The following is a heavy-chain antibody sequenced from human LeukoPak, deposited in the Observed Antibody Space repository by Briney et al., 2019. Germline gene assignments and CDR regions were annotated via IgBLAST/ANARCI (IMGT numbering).Heavy chain of an antibody. CDR2: VNLQGST. CDR3: AREGGPYRPLDY. CDR1: GGSISSSSYY. Sequence: RPSETLSLTCTVSGGSISSSSYYWGWIRQPPGKGLEWIGEVNLQGSTNYNPSPKSRVAISVDKSENHISLKLTSVTAADTAVYYCAREGGPYRPLDYSGQGTLVTVAS. V-gene: IGHV4-39*07. J-gene: IGHJ4*02.